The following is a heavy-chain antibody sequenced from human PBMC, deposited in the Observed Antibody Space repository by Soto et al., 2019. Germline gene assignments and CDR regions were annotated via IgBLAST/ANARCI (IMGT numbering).Heavy chain of an antibody. CDR1: GYSFTSYW. V-gene: IGHV5-51*01. CDR3: ARGLSDFWSGYYVDY. J-gene: IGHJ4*02. Sequence: GESLKISCKGSGYSFTSYWIGWVRQMPGKGLEWMGIIYPGDSDTRYSPSFQGQVTISADKSISTAYLQWSSLKASDTAMYYCARGLSDFWSGYYVDYWGQGTLVTVS. D-gene: IGHD3-3*01. CDR2: IYPGDSDT.